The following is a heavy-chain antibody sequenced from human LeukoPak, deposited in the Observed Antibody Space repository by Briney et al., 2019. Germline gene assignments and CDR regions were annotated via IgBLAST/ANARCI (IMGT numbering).Heavy chain of an antibody. J-gene: IGHJ6*03. Sequence: SETLSLTCTVSGGSITNYYWSWIRQPPGKGLEWIGYIYYSGSTNYNPSLKSRVTISLDTSKSQFSLKLSSVTAADTAVYYCASTPGVAATLYYYYMDVWVKGTTVTVSS. CDR1: GGSITNYY. CDR2: IYYSGST. V-gene: IGHV4-59*01. D-gene: IGHD2-15*01. CDR3: ASTPGVAATLYYYYMDV.